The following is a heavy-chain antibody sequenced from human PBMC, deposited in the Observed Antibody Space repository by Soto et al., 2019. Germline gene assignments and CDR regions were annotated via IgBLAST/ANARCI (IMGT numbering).Heavy chain of an antibody. CDR3: VRDAGSLGY. CDR2: ITSGSSTI. CDR1: GFTFNSYS. J-gene: IGHJ4*02. Sequence: GGSLRLSCVVSGFTFNSYSMDWVRQAPGKGLEWVSYITSGSSTIHYADSVKGRFTISRDNAKNSVFLQMDSLRVEDTAVYYCVRDAGSLGYWGQGTLVTVSS. V-gene: IGHV3-48*01. D-gene: IGHD3-10*01.